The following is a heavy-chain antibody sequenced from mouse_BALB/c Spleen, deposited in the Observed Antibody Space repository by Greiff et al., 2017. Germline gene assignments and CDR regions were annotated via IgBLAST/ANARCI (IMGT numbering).Heavy chain of an antibody. Sequence: EVQRVESGPGLVKPSQSLSLTCTVTGYSITSDYAWHWSRQFPGNTLEWMGYISYSGSTSYNPSLKSRISITRDTSKNPFVLKLNSVTTEDTATYYCARGGLQYAVDCWGRGASVTVAS. CDR2: ISYSGST. J-gene: IGHJ4*01. D-gene: IGHD3-1*01. V-gene: IGHV3-2*02. CDR3: ARGGLQYAVDC. CDR1: GYSITSDYA.